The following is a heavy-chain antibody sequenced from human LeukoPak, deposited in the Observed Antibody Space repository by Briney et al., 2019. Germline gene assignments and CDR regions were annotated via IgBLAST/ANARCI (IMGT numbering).Heavy chain of an antibody. CDR2: IYYSGST. D-gene: IGHD6-19*01. CDR1: GGSISSSSYY. CDR3: ARGDSSASNCFDL. V-gene: IGHV4-39*07. J-gene: IGHJ5*02. Sequence: PSETLSLTCTVSGGSISSSSYYWGWIRQPPGKGLEWIGSIYYSGSTYYNPSLKSRVTISVDTSKNQFSLKLSSVTAADTAVYYCARGDSSASNCFDLWGQGTLVTVSS.